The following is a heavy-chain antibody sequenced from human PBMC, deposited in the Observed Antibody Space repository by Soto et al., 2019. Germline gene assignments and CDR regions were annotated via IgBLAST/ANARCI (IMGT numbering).Heavy chain of an antibody. CDR3: ASMRTYGYCYFYY. CDR2: IDYSGST. J-gene: IGHJ4*02. Sequence: SETLSLTCTVSGGSISSHYWSCIRQYPGKGLEWIGNIDYSGSTNYNPSLKSRVTISVDTSKKQFSLKLRSVTGADTAVYYGASMRTYGYCYFYYWGQVTLGAVSS. V-gene: IGHV4-59*11. CDR1: GGSISSHY. D-gene: IGHD5-18*01.